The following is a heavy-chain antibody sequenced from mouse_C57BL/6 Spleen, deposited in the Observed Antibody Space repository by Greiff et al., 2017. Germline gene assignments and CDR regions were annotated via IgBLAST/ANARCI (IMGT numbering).Heavy chain of an antibody. CDR1: GYSFTDYN. J-gene: IGHJ1*03. D-gene: IGHD1-1*01. CDR3: ARGCYYGSSYEGWYFDV. Sequence: EVQLQQSGPELVKPGASVKISCKASGYSFTDYNMNWVKQSNGKSLEWIGVINPNYGTTSYNQKFKGKATLTVDQSSSTAYMQLNSLTSEDSAVYYCARGCYYGSSYEGWYFDVWGTGTTVTVSS. V-gene: IGHV1-39*01. CDR2: INPNYGTT.